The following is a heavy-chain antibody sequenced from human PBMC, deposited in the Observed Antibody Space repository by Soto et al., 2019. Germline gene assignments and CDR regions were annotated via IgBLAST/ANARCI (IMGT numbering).Heavy chain of an antibody. J-gene: IGHJ6*02. CDR3: AREGAGIAAAGTRAYYYYGMDV. Sequence: SETLSLTCTVSGGSISSYYWSWIRQPPGKGLEWIGYIYYSGSTNYNPSLKSRVTISVDTPKNQFSLKLSSVTAADTAVYYCAREGAGIAAAGTRAYYYYGMDVWGQGTTVTVSS. CDR1: GGSISSYY. V-gene: IGHV4-59*01. D-gene: IGHD6-13*01. CDR2: IYYSGST.